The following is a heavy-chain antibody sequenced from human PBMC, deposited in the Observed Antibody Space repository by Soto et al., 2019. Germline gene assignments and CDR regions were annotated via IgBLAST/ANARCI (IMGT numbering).Heavy chain of an antibody. CDR1: GGSFSGYY. D-gene: IGHD2-15*01. CDR3: ARAAPRYCSGGSCYSGRDY. J-gene: IGHJ4*02. Sequence: QVQLQQWGAGLLKPSETLSLTCAVYGGSFSGYYWSWIRQPPGKGLEWIGESNHSGSTNYNPSLKMRVTISVDTSKNQFSLKLSSVTAADTAVYYCARAAPRYCSGGSCYSGRDYLGQGTLVTVSS. V-gene: IGHV4-34*01. CDR2: SNHSGST.